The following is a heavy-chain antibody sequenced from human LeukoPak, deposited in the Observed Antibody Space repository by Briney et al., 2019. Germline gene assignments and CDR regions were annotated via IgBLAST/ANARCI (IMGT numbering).Heavy chain of an antibody. Sequence: SETLSLTCSVSGGSISSSTYYWGWIRQPPGKGLEWIATINYSGTTHYNPSLKSRVTISADTSNNQFSLKLNSVTAADTAVYYCARGGGVRFRSGWRPGAWFDPWGQGTLVTVSS. D-gene: IGHD6-19*01. CDR3: ARGGGVRFRSGWRPGAWFDP. V-gene: IGHV4-39*07. CDR1: GGSISSSTYY. CDR2: INYSGTT. J-gene: IGHJ5*02.